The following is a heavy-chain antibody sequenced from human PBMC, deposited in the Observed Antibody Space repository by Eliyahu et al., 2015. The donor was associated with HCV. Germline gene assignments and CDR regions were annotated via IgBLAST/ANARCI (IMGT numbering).Heavy chain of an antibody. D-gene: IGHD2-8*01. J-gene: IGHJ4*02. V-gene: IGHV1-18*01. CDR2: IRPFHGNT. Sequence: QVQLVQSGAEVKKPGASVKVSCKASGYTFTNSGLSWVRQAPGPGVELVGWIRPFHGNTNYAQKLQGRVTMTTDTSTSTAYMQLRGLRSDDTAVYYCATNGGRPQEFDYWGQGTLVTVSS. CDR3: ATNGGRPQEFDY. CDR1: GYTFTNSG.